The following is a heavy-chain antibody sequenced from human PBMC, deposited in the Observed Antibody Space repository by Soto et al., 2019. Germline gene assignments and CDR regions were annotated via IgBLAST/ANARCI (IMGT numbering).Heavy chain of an antibody. CDR3: AKAGGKVSTPFDP. V-gene: IGHV3-23*01. CDR2: ITDSGYTA. CDR1: GFSFGTFV. Sequence: EMQLLESGGASVQPGGSLRLSCAASGFSFGTFVMTWFRQAPGGGLEWVASITDSGYTASYAETVEGRFTVSRDNSKNTMYLEMSSLRIEDTAVYYCAKAGGKVSTPFDPWGQGTLVTVSP. D-gene: IGHD2-8*01. J-gene: IGHJ5*02.